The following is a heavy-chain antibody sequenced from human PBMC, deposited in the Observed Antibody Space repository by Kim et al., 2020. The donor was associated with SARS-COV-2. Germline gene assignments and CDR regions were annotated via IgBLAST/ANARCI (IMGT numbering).Heavy chain of an antibody. J-gene: IGHJ4*02. V-gene: IGHV3-74*01. Sequence: DGSSTRFADSGTGRFTISRDPDKNTLYLQMISLRAVDTAVYYGARNWGLSYWGQGTLVTVSS. CDR3: ARNWGLSY. CDR2: DGSST. D-gene: IGHD7-27*01.